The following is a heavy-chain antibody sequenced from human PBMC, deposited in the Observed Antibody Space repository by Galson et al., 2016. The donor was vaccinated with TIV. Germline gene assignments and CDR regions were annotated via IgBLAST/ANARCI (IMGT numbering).Heavy chain of an antibody. D-gene: IGHD2-8*01. Sequence: SVKVSCKASGYTFASDYMHWVRQAPGQGLEWVGVIDPSGGGTTYAQKFQGRVTMTRDTSTNTVYMELSSLTSDDTAVFYCAVWANTYYFALWGQGTLITVSS. CDR1: GYTFASDY. V-gene: IGHV1-46*01. CDR2: IDPSGGGT. J-gene: IGHJ4*02. CDR3: AVWANTYYFAL.